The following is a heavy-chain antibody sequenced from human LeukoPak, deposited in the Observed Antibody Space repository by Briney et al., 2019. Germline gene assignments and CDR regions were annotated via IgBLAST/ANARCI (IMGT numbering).Heavy chain of an antibody. V-gene: IGHV3-21*01. CDR1: GLTFSGYS. CDR3: ARGGGGYYYYMDV. Sequence: GGSLRLSCAASGLTFSGYSMTWVRQAPGKGLEWVSSISSSSSYIYYADSVNGRFTISRDNAKNSLYLQMNSLRAEDTAVYYCARGGGGYYYYMDVWGKGTTVTVSS. D-gene: IGHD3-16*01. CDR2: ISSSSSYI. J-gene: IGHJ6*03.